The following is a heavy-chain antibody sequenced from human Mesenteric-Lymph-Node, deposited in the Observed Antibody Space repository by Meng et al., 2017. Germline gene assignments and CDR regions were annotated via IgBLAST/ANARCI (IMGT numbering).Heavy chain of an antibody. V-gene: IGHV3-21*04. CDR3: AKVHDSTWQFDY. CDR2: ISSSSSYI. J-gene: IGHJ4*02. CDR1: GFTFSSYS. D-gene: IGHD6-13*01. Sequence: GGSLRLSCAASGFTFSSYSMNWVRQAPGKGLEWVSSISSSSSYIYYADSVKGRFTISRDNSKNTLYLQMNSLTAEDTAVYYCAKVHDSTWQFDYWGQGTLVTVSS.